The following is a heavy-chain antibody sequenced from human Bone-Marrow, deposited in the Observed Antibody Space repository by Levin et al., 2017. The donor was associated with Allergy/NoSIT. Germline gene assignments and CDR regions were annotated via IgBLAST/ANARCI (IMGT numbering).Heavy chain of an antibody. CDR2: ITTSGGST. CDR1: GITFSNHA. CDR3: ARLAWAEGSGWGRAFDI. J-gene: IGHJ3*02. Sequence: PSGGSLRLSCAASGITFSNHAMTWVRQAPGKGLEWVSAITTSGGSTYADSVKGRFTISRDNSKNTLYVQMNSLIAEDTAIYYCARLAWAEGSGWGRAFDIWGQGTMVTVSS. V-gene: IGHV3-23*01. D-gene: IGHD6-19*01.